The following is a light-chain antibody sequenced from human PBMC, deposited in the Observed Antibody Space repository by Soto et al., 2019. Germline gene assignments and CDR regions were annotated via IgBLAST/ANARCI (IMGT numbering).Light chain of an antibody. CDR1: QSVSSR. Sequence: EVVMTQSPATLSVSPGERATLSCRASQSVSSRLAWYQHKPGQAPRLLIYGASTRATGIPARFSGSGSETAFTLTISSLQSEDFAVYYCQQYYRWPLAFGGGTKVEIK. CDR2: GAS. J-gene: IGKJ4*01. CDR3: QQYYRWPLA. V-gene: IGKV3-15*01.